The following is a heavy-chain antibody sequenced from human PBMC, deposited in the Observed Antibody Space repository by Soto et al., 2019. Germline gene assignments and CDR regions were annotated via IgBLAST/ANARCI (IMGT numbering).Heavy chain of an antibody. V-gene: IGHV3-30*18. CDR1: GFTFSSYG. Sequence: PGGSLRLSCAASGFTFSSYGMHWVRQAPGKGLEWVAVISYDGSNKYYADSVKGRFTISRDNSKNTLYLQMNSLRAEDTAVYYCAKDLSSYGMDVWGQGTMVTVSS. CDR3: AKDLSSYGMDV. CDR2: ISYDGSNK. J-gene: IGHJ6*02.